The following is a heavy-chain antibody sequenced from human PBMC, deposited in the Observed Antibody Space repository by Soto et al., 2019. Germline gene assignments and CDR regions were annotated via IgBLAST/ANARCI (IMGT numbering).Heavy chain of an antibody. Sequence: EVQLVESGGGLVQPGGSLRLSCAASGFTFSTYWMTWVRQPPGKGLEWVANMDQDGSETSYVDSVRGRFTVSRDNAKNSLYLQMNSLRVEDTAVYYCLCGGNFFIYWGQGTLVTVSP. D-gene: IGHD3-16*01. CDR2: MDQDGSET. J-gene: IGHJ4*02. V-gene: IGHV3-7*01. CDR1: GFTFSTYW. CDR3: LCGGNFFIY.